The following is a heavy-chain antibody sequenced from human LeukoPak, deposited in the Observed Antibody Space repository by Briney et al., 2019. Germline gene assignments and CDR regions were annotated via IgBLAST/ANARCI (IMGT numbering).Heavy chain of an antibody. Sequence: ASVKVSCKASGYTFTGYYMHWVRQAPGQGLEWMGIINPSGGSTSYAQKFQGRVTMTRDMSTSTVYMELSSLRSEDTAVYYCARDTTVTTRFMDVWGKGTTVTVSS. CDR2: INPSGGST. V-gene: IGHV1-46*01. J-gene: IGHJ6*03. CDR1: GYTFTGYY. CDR3: ARDTTVTTRFMDV. D-gene: IGHD4-17*01.